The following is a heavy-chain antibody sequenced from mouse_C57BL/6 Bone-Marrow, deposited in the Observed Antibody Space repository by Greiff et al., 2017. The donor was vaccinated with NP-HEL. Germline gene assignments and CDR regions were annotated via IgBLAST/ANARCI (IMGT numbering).Heavy chain of an antibody. Sequence: EVQGVESGGDLVKPGGSLKLSCAASGFTFSSYGMSWVRQTPDKRLEWVATISSGGSYTYYPDSVKGRFTISRDKAKNTLYLQMSSLKSEDTAMYDGARQKLLRSPFAYGGQGTLVTVSA. V-gene: IGHV5-6*01. CDR2: ISSGGSYT. CDR1: GFTFSSYG. J-gene: IGHJ3*01. D-gene: IGHD1-1*01. CDR3: ARQKLLRSPFAY.